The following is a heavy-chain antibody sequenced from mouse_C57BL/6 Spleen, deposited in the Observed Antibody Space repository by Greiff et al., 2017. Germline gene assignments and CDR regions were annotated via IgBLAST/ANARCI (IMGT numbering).Heavy chain of an antibody. D-gene: IGHD1-1*01. CDR2: ISYDGSN. CDR1: GYSFTSGYY. J-gene: IGHJ2*01. V-gene: IGHV3-6*01. Sequence: DVHLVESGPGLVKPAPSLSLSCTASGYSFTSGYYWNWIRQFPGNKLEWMGYISYDGSNNYNPSLKNRISLTSDTSKNLFYLKLNSVTTVDTATYYCARGVVAPDDWGQGTTLPGSS. CDR3: ARGVVAPDD.